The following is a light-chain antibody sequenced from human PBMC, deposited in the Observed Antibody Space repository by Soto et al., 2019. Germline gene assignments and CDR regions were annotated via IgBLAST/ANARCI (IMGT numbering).Light chain of an antibody. CDR1: QSVGSRF. Sequence: EIVLTQSPCTVSLSPGERATLSCRASQSVGSRFLAWYQQKPGQAPRLLISGTFSRATGIPDRFSGSGSGTDFTLTISRLEPEDFAVYYCQQRSNWPPITFGQGTRLEIK. CDR3: QQRSNWPPIT. V-gene: IGKV3D-20*02. J-gene: IGKJ5*01. CDR2: GTF.